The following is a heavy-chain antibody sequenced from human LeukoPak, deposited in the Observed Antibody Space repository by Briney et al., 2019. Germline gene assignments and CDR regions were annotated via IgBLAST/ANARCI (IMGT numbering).Heavy chain of an antibody. V-gene: IGHV5-51*01. CDR2: IYPGDSDT. Sequence: GESLKISCKGSGYSFTSYWIGWVRQMPGKGLECMGIIYPGDSDTRYSPSFQGQVTISADKSINTAYLQWSSLKASDSAIYYCARLEKDCNGNRCLGVFDFWGQGTLATVSS. CDR3: ARLEKDCNGNRCLGVFDF. J-gene: IGHJ4*02. CDR1: GYSFTSYW. D-gene: IGHD2/OR15-2a*01.